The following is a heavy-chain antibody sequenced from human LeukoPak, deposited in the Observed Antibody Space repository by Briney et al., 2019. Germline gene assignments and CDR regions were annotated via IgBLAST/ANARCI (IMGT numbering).Heavy chain of an antibody. V-gene: IGHV3-64D*09. CDR1: GFIFNNYA. J-gene: IGHJ4*02. CDR3: VKQSGFQRDNYHFDW. D-gene: IGHD5-24*01. CDR2: ISNNGGST. Sequence: GGSLRLSCSASGFIFNNYAMNWVRQAPGKGLEYVSGISNNGGSTYYADSVKGRFTISRDNSKNTLYLQMSSLTTEDTAVYYCVKQSGFQRDNYHFDWWGQGTLVTVSS.